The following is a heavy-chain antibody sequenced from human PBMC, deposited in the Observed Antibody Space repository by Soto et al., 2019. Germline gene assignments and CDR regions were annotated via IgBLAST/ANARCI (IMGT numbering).Heavy chain of an antibody. D-gene: IGHD3-10*01. CDR1: GFTVSSNY. Sequence: GGSLRLSCAASGFTVSSNYMSWVRQAPGKGLERVSVIYSGGSTYYADSVKGRFTITRDNSKNTLYLQMNSLRAEDTAVYYCARSRQGVLLWFGADYYYYMDVWGKGTTVTVSS. J-gene: IGHJ6*03. CDR3: ARSRQGVLLWFGADYYYYMDV. CDR2: IYSGGST. V-gene: IGHV3-66*01.